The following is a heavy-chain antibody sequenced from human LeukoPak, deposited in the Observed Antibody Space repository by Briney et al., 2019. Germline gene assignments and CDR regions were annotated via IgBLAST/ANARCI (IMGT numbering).Heavy chain of an antibody. CDR2: INHSGST. V-gene: IGHV4-34*01. D-gene: IGHD4-23*01. J-gene: IGHJ3*02. CDR1: GGSFSGYY. CDR3: ARVLRGGNSGYAFDI. Sequence: SETLSLTCAVYGGSFSGYYWSWIRQPPGKGLEWIGEINHSGSTNYNPSLKSRVTISVDTSKNQFSLKLSPVTAADTAVFYCARVLRGGNSGYAFDIWGQGTMVTVSS.